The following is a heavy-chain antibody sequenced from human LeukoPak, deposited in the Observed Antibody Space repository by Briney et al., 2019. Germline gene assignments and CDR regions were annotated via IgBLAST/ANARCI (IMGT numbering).Heavy chain of an antibody. CDR1: GGSISSSSYY. CDR3: AGYGSGSEYPDF. V-gene: IGHV4-39*01. Sequence: KPSETLSLTCTVSGGSISSSSYYWSWIRQPPGKGLEWIGSIYYSGSTYYNPSLKSRVTISVDTSKNQFSLKLSSVTAEDTALHLVAGYGSGSEYPDFWPRGTLVSVST. D-gene: IGHD3-10*01. CDR2: IYYSGST. J-gene: IGHJ4*02.